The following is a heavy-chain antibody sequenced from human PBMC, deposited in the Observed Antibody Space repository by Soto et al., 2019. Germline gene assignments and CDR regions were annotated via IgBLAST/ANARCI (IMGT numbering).Heavy chain of an antibody. V-gene: IGHV2-5*01. CDR3: AHRIAAPGRTLDY. D-gene: IGHD6-13*01. Sequence: QITLKESGPTLVRPTQPLTLTCTVSGFSLSTDAVGVAWIRQPPGKALEGLALIYWNDEAGYKASLSNRLTITKDTSKSQVVLTMPDMAPLDTATYFCAHRIAAPGRTLDYWGQGILVTVSS. CDR2: IYWNDEA. J-gene: IGHJ4*02. CDR1: GFSLSTDAVG.